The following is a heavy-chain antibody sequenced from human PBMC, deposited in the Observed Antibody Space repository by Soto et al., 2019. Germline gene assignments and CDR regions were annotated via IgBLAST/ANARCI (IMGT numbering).Heavy chain of an antibody. CDR3: ARDRAEYYYDSSGYSYFDY. J-gene: IGHJ4*02. V-gene: IGHV4-31*03. D-gene: IGHD3-22*01. Sequence: SETLSLTCTVSGGCISSGGYYWSWIRQHPGKGLEWIGYIYYSGSTYYNPSLKSRVTISVDTSKNQFSLKLSSVTAADTAVYYCARDRAEYYYDSSGYSYFDYWGQGTLVTVSS. CDR2: IYYSGST. CDR1: GGCISSGGYY.